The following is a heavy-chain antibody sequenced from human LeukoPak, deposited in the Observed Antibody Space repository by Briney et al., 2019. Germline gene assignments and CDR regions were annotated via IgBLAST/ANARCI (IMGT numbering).Heavy chain of an antibody. Sequence: GGSLRLSCAASGFTFSSYWMDWARQAPGKGLEWVASINHNGNVNYYVDSVKGRFTISRDNAKNSLYLQMSNLRAEDTAVYFCARGGVLDVWGQGATVTVSS. CDR2: INHNGNVN. V-gene: IGHV3-7*03. CDR3: ARGGVLDV. J-gene: IGHJ6*02. CDR1: GFTFSSYW. D-gene: IGHD3-16*01.